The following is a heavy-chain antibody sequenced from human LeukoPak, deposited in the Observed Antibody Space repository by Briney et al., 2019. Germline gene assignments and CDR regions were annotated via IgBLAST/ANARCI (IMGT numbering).Heavy chain of an antibody. Sequence: TGESLKISCKGSGYSFPSYWIGWVRQTPGKGLEWMGIIYPGDSDTKYSPSLQGQVTISADKSSSTAYLQLSSLKASDTAVYYCARPDVPYYSDRGTSFDMWGQGTMVTVSS. V-gene: IGHV5-51*01. CDR2: IYPGDSDT. D-gene: IGHD3-22*01. CDR1: GYSFPSYW. J-gene: IGHJ3*02. CDR3: ARPDVPYYSDRGTSFDM.